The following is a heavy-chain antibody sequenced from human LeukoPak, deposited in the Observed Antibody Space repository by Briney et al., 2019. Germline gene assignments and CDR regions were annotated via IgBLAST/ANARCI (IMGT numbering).Heavy chain of an antibody. CDR2: IKQDGSEK. CDR1: GFTFSSYW. Sequence: PGGSLRLSCAASGFTFSSYWMSWVRQAPGKGLEWVANIKQDGSEKYYVDSVKGRFTISRDNAKNSLYLQMNSLRAEDTAVYYCARHWGLRFLEWLLSTLFDYWGQGTLVTVSS. D-gene: IGHD3-3*01. CDR3: ARHWGLRFLEWLLSTLFDY. J-gene: IGHJ4*02. V-gene: IGHV3-7*01.